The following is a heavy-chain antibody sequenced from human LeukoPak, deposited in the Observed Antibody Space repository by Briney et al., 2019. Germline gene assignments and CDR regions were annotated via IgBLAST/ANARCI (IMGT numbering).Heavy chain of an antibody. D-gene: IGHD2-15*01. Sequence: ASVKVSCKASGYTFTSYDINWVRQAPGQGLEWMGWMNPNSGNTGYAQKFQGRVTMTRNTSISTAYMELSSLGSEDTAVYYCARFGGSFPFSNWFDPWGQGTLVTVSS. CDR1: GYTFTSYD. CDR3: ARFGGSFPFSNWFDP. J-gene: IGHJ5*02. CDR2: MNPNSGNT. V-gene: IGHV1-8*01.